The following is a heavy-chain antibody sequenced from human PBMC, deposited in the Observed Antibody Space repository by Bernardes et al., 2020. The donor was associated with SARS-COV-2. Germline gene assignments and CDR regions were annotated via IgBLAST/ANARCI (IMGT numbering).Heavy chain of an antibody. D-gene: IGHD1-26*01. J-gene: IGHJ3*02. CDR1: GFTLSNYC. Sequence: GGSLRLSCAASGFTLSNYCMHWVRQAPGKGLVWVSRIKNDGSGITYADFVKGRFTISRDNAENTLYLQLNSLGADDTAVYYCTRVPEGGAGTFDIWGPGTMVTVSS. V-gene: IGHV3-74*03. CDR3: TRVPEGGAGTFDI. CDR2: IKNDGSGI.